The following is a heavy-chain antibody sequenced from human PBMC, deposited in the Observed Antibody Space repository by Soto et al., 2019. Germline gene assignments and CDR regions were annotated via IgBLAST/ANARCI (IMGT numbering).Heavy chain of an antibody. Sequence: QLQLQESGSGLVKPSQTLSLTCAVSGASVTGGGFSWTWIRQPPGKGLEWIGYIYHSGGTYYNPSLRSRVTLSIERSQNQISLKLSSVTAADTAVYYCARFPFSEIYAMDVWGQGTTVIVSS. V-gene: IGHV4-30-2*01. CDR2: IYHSGGT. CDR3: ARFPFSEIYAMDV. CDR1: GASVTGGGFS. J-gene: IGHJ6*02.